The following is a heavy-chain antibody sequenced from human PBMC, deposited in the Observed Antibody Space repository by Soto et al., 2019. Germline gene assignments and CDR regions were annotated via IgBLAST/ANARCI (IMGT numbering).Heavy chain of an antibody. V-gene: IGHV1-46*01. J-gene: IGHJ4*02. D-gene: IGHD6-19*01. CDR3: ARVYEYSSGWYDFDY. Sequence: ASVKVSCKASGYSFGSYNMHCVRQAPGQGLEWMGVINPSGVTTNYAQKFRGRLTLTRDTSTTTVHMELSSLRSEDTAVYYCARVYEYSSGWYDFDYWGQGTLVTVSS. CDR1: GYSFGSYN. CDR2: INPSGVTT.